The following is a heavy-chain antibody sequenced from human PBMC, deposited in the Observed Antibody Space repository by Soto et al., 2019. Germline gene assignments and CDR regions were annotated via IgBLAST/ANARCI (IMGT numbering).Heavy chain of an antibody. CDR3: EKVFLGEKYEAPMTTVSIVTDAEYTEMDI. CDR2: ISYDGSNK. CDR1: SFTIMIYA. Sequence: GESLTLSCSASSFTIMIYAIHWVRHGQGKGLELVAVISYDGSNKYYADSGKGRFTISRDNSKNTLYLQMNSPRAEDTAVYYCEKVFLGEKYEAPMTTVSIVTDAEYTEMDILCLGAALTVSS. J-gene: IGHJ6*02. V-gene: IGHV3-30*18. D-gene: IGHD4-4*01.